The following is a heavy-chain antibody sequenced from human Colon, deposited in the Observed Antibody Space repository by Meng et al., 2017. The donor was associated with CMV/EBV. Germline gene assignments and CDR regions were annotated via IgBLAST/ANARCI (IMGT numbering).Heavy chain of an antibody. D-gene: IGHD3-16*01. CDR3: ARDPVMLIGVGKVDL. V-gene: IGHV1-8*01. J-gene: IGHJ5*02. CDR1: NFD. CDR2: MNVDSGNT. Sequence: NFDINWVRQAPGQGLEWMGWMNVDSGNTGYKQNFRGRVTMTRDTSTDTAYMELARLTSEDTAVYYCARDPVMLIGVGKVDLWGQGTLVTVSS.